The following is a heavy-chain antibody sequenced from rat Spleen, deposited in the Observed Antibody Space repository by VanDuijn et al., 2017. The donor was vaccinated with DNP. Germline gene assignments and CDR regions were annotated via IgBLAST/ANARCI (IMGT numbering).Heavy chain of an antibody. CDR1: GFTFRSFP. CDR2: FSSIGNNT. J-gene: IGHJ3*01. Sequence: EVQLVESDGGLVQPGRSLKLSCAASGFTFRSFPMAWVRQAPTQGLEWVATFSSIGNNTYYRDSVKGRFTISRDNAKSSLSLQMDSLRSEDTATYYCAKHDGTEGIDFDYWGQGTLVTVSS. V-gene: IGHV5-25*01. D-gene: IGHD1-11*01. CDR3: AKHDGTEGIDFDY.